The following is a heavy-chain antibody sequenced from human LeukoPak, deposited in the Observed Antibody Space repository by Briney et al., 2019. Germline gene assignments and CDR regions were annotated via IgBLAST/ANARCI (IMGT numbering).Heavy chain of an antibody. CDR3: ARVHESGSYTDAFDI. D-gene: IGHD1-26*01. Sequence: SVKVSCKASGGTFSSYAISWVRQAPGQGREWMGRIIPIFGTANYAQKFQGRVTITTDESTSTAYMELSSLRSEDTAVYYCARVHESGSYTDAFDIWGQGTMVTVSS. CDR2: IIPIFGTA. CDR1: GGTFSSYA. V-gene: IGHV1-69*05. J-gene: IGHJ3*02.